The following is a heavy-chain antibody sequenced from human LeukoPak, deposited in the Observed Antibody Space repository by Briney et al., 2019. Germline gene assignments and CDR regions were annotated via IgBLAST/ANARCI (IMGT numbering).Heavy chain of an antibody. Sequence: SETLSLTCTVSGGSISRYYWSWIRQPPGKGLEWIGYIYYSGSTNYNPSLKSRVTISVDTSKNQFSLKLSSVTAADTAVYYCAKTIIDSSGYLQAFDIWGQGTMVTVSS. J-gene: IGHJ3*02. D-gene: IGHD3-22*01. CDR1: GGSISRYY. CDR2: IYYSGST. CDR3: AKTIIDSSGYLQAFDI. V-gene: IGHV4-59*08.